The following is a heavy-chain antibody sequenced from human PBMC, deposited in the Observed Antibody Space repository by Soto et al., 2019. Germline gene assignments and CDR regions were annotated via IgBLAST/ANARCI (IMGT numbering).Heavy chain of an antibody. D-gene: IGHD3-10*01. CDR1: GGSFSGHY. CDR2: INHSGST. CDR3: AIRRYYYGSGSYSYWYFDL. V-gene: IGHV4-34*01. J-gene: IGHJ2*01. Sequence: PSETLSLTCAACGGSFSGHYWSWIRQPPGKGLEWIGEINHSGSTNYNPSLKSRVTISVDTSKNQFSLKLSSVTAADTAVYYCAIRRYYYGSGSYSYWYFDLWGRGTLFTASS.